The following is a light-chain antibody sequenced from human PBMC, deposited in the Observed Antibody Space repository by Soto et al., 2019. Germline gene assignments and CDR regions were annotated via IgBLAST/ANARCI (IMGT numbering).Light chain of an antibody. Sequence: SSELTQPLSVSVALGQTARITCGGNMIGSKNVFWYQHRPGQAPVLVIYRDSQRPSGIPERISGSNSGNTATLSISRAQAGDEADYYCQVWDNTAVVFGGGTKLTVL. CDR2: RDS. CDR3: QVWDNTAVV. CDR1: MIGSKN. V-gene: IGLV3-9*01. J-gene: IGLJ2*01.